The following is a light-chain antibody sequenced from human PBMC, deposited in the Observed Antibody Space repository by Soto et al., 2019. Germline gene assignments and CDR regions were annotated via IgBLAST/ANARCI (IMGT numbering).Light chain of an antibody. Sequence: EIVLTQSPVTLSLSPGERATLSCRASQSVTSTYLAWYQQKPGQPPRLLIYGASNRATGIPDRFSGSGSGTDFTLTISRLEPEDFTVYYCQQYHSLPTTFGPGTKVDIK. CDR3: QQYHSLPTT. CDR1: QSVTSTY. J-gene: IGKJ3*01. CDR2: GAS. V-gene: IGKV3-20*01.